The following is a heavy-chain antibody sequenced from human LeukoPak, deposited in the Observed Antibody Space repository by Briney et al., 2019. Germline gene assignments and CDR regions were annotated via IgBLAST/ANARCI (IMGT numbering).Heavy chain of an antibody. CDR3: ARNGYSGYEFPDY. J-gene: IGHJ4*02. V-gene: IGHV3-48*01. D-gene: IGHD5-12*01. CDR2: ISSSSSTI. CDR1: GFTFSRSS. Sequence: GGSLRLSCVASGFTFSRSSMNLVRQAPGKGLEWVSYISSSSSTIYLADSVKGRFTISRDNAKNSLYLQMNSLRAEDTAVYYCARNGYSGYEFPDYWGQGTLVTVSS.